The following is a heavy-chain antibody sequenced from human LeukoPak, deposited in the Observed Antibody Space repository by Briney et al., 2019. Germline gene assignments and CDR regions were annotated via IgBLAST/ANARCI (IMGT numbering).Heavy chain of an antibody. J-gene: IGHJ5*02. V-gene: IGHV3-23*01. D-gene: IGHD3-3*01. CDR2: ISGSGGST. CDR1: GFTFSSYA. Sequence: GGSLRLSCAAPGFTFSSYAMSWVRQAPGKGLEWVSAISGSGGSTYYADSVKGRFTISRDNSKNTLYLQMNSLRAEDTAVYYCARAMGYYDFWSGSNWFDPWGQGTLVTVSS. CDR3: ARAMGYYDFWSGSNWFDP.